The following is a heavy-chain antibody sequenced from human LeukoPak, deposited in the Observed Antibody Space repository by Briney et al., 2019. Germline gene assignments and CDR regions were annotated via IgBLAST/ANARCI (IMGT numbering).Heavy chain of an antibody. CDR3: ARGAIAAAGTWTRKRRWFDP. D-gene: IGHD6-13*01. CDR1: GGSSSGYY. J-gene: IGHJ5*02. CDR2: INHSGST. Sequence: SETLSLTCAVYGGSSSGYYWSWIRQPPGKGLEWIGEINHSGSTNYNPSLKSRVTISVDTSKNQFSLKLSSVTAADTAVYYCARGAIAAAGTWTRKRRWFDPWGQGTLVTVSS. V-gene: IGHV4-34*01.